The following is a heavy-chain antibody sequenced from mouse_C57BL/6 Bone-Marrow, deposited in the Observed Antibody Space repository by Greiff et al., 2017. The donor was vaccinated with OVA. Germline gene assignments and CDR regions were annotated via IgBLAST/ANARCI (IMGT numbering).Heavy chain of an antibody. J-gene: IGHJ1*03. CDR1: GFSFNTYA. CDR2: IRSKSNNYAT. CDR3: VNYFYWYFDV. D-gene: IGHD1-1*01. Sequence: EVQLVESGGGLVQPKGSLKLSCAASGFSFNTYAMNWVRQAPGKGLEWVARIRSKSNNYATYYADSVKDRFTISRDDSESMLYLQMNNLKTEDTAMYYCVNYFYWYFDVWGTGTTVTVSS. V-gene: IGHV10-1*01.